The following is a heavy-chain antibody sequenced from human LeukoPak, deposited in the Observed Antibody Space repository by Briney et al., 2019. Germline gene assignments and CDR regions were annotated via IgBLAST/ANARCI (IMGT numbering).Heavy chain of an antibody. CDR2: INPNGGGT. V-gene: IGHV1-2*02. CDR1: GYTFTGYY. Sequence: ASVKVSCKASGYTFTGYYMHWVRQAPGQGLEWMGWINPNGGGTNYAQKFQGRVTMTRDTSISTAYMELSRLRSDDTAVYYCASGYSSFAPFDYWGQGTLVTVSS. CDR3: ASGYSSFAPFDY. J-gene: IGHJ4*02. D-gene: IGHD6-13*01.